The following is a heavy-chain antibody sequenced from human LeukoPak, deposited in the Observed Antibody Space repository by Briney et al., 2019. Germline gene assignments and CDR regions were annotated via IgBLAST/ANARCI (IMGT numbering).Heavy chain of an antibody. CDR3: ARDQSSSSWFHFDY. V-gene: IGHV1-46*01. CDR1: GYTFTSYY. D-gene: IGHD6-13*01. CDR2: INPSGDST. Sequence: ASVKVSCKASGYTFTSYYMHWVRQAPGQGLEWMAIINPSGDSTSYAQKFQGRVTITRDTSASTAYMELSSLRSEDTAVYYCARDQSSSSWFHFDYWGQGTLVTVSS. J-gene: IGHJ4*02.